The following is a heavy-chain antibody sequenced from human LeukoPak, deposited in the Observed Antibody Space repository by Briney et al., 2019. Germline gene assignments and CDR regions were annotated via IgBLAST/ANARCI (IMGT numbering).Heavy chain of an antibody. J-gene: IGHJ4*02. CDR2: IYYSGST. CDR1: GGSISSSSYY. D-gene: IGHD3-22*01. CDR3: AGRRNGRYYYDSSGYYYY. V-gene: IGHV4-39*01. Sequence: SETLSLTCTVSGGSISSSSYYWGWIRQPPGKGLEWIGSIYYSGSTYYNPSLKSRVTISVDTSKNQFSLKLSSVTAADTAVYYCAGRRNGRYYYDSSGYYYYWGQGTLVTVSS.